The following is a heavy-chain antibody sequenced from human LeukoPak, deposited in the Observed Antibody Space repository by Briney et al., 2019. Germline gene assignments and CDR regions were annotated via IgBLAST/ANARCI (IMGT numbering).Heavy chain of an antibody. Sequence: GASVKVSCKVSGYTLTELSMHWVRQAPEKGLEWMGGFDPEDGETIYAQKFQGRVTMTEDTSTDTAYMELSSLRSEDTAVYYCATLLCSSTSPLAHIVRGGSCSHDAFDIWGQGTMVTVSS. J-gene: IGHJ3*02. V-gene: IGHV1-24*01. CDR1: GYTLTELS. D-gene: IGHD2-2*01. CDR2: FDPEDGET. CDR3: ATLLCSSTSPLAHIVRGGSCSHDAFDI.